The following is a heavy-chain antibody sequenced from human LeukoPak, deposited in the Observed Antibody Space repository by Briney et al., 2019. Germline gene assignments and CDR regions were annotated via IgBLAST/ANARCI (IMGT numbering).Heavy chain of an antibody. D-gene: IGHD1-1*01. Sequence: PSETLSLTCTVSGGSISSSSYYWGWIRQPPGKGLEWIGYIYYSGSTNYNPSLKSRVTISVDTSKNQFSLKLSSVTAADTAVYYCASTTGTTHFDYWGQGTLVTVSS. J-gene: IGHJ4*02. CDR3: ASTTGTTHFDY. V-gene: IGHV4-61*05. CDR2: IYYSGST. CDR1: GGSISSSSYY.